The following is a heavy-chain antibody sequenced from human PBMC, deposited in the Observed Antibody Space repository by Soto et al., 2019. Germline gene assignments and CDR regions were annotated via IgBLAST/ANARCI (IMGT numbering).Heavy chain of an antibody. CDR1: GFTFSSYG. CDR2: IWYDGSNK. J-gene: IGHJ4*02. CDR3: ARDYGYRSSSATPHPAAYYFDY. D-gene: IGHD6-6*01. Sequence: GGSLRLSCAASGFTFSSYGMHWVRQAPGKGLEWVAVIWYDGSNKYYADSVKGRFTISRDNSKNTLYLQMNSLRAEDTAVYYCARDYGYRSSSATPHPAAYYFDYWGQGTLVTVSS. V-gene: IGHV3-33*01.